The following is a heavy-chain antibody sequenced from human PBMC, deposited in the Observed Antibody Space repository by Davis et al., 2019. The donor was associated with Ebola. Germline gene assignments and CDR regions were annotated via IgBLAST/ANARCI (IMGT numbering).Heavy chain of an antibody. D-gene: IGHD2-2*03. CDR2: IKQDGSEK. J-gene: IGHJ4*02. CDR1: GFTFSSYW. V-gene: IGHV3-7*01. CDR3: ARYLGLPRNGWYFDY. Sequence: GESLKISCAASGFTFSSYWMSWVRQAPGKGLEWVANIKQDGSEKYYVDSVKGRFTISRDNSKNSLYLQMNSLRAEDTAVYYCARYLGLPRNGWYFDYWGQGTLVTVSS.